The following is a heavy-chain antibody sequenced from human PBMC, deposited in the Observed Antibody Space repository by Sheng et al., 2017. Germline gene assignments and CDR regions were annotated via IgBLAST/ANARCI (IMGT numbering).Heavy chain of an antibody. Sequence: EVQLVESGGGLVQPGGSLRLSCAASGFTFSSYEMNWVRQAPGKGLEWVSYISSSGSTIYYADSVKGRFTISRDNAKNSLYLQMNSLRAEDTAVYYCAREKDIVVVPAAYYGIGRLGPRDHGHRL. J-gene: IGHJ6*02. D-gene: IGHD2-2*01. CDR3: AREKDIVVVPAAYYGIGR. CDR2: ISSSGSTI. V-gene: IGHV3-48*03. CDR1: GFTFSSYE.